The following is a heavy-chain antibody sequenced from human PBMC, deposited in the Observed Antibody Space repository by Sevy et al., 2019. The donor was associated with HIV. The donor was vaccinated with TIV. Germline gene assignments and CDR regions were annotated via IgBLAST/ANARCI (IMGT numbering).Heavy chain of an antibody. J-gene: IGHJ4*02. CDR3: ARGVSDFWSGPGL. CDR1: GGSFSGYY. D-gene: IGHD3-3*01. V-gene: IGHV4-34*01. CDR2: INRSGGT. Sequence: SETLSLTCAVSGGSFSGYYWSWIRQPPGKGLEWIREINRSGGTNYNPSLKSRVTISVDTSKNQFSLKLSSVTAADTAMYYCARGVSDFWSGPGLWGQGTLVTVSS.